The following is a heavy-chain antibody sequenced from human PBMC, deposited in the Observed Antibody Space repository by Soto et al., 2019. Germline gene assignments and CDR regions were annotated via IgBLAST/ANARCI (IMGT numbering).Heavy chain of an antibody. Sequence: QVQLVQSGAEVKKPGSSVKVSCKASGGTFSSYAISWVRQAPGQGLEWMGGIIPNFGTANYAQQFQGRVTITADESTSSAYMELSSLRSEDTAVYYCARHVPAAGYYYGMDVWGQGTTVTVSS. CDR3: ARHVPAAGYYYGMDV. D-gene: IGHD2-2*01. J-gene: IGHJ6*02. V-gene: IGHV1-69*12. CDR1: GGTFSSYA. CDR2: IIPNFGTA.